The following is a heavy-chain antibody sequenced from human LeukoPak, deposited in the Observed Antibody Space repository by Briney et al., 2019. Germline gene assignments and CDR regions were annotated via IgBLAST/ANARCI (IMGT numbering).Heavy chain of an antibody. CDR3: TRMTTGHDY. D-gene: IGHD4-17*01. Sequence: SETLSLTCAVSGVSFDDYYWSWVRQTPGKGLEWIGEINHSGYTNDSPSLKSRATLSIDTSRKQFSLNLRSVTVADAGIYYCTRMTTGHDYWGQGTLVTVSS. J-gene: IGHJ4*02. V-gene: IGHV4-34*04. CDR1: GVSFDDYY. CDR2: INHSGYT.